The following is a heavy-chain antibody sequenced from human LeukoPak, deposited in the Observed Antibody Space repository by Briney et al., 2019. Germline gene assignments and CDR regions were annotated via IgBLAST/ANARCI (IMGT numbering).Heavy chain of an antibody. D-gene: IGHD3-9*01. Sequence: GGSLRLSCAASGFTFSSYAMHWVRQAPGKGLEYVSAISSNGGSTYYANSVKGRFAISRDNSKNTLYLQMGSLRAEDMAVYYCARDSTYYDILTGYSNFDYWGQGTLVTVSS. J-gene: IGHJ4*02. CDR2: ISSNGGST. V-gene: IGHV3-64*01. CDR3: ARDSTYYDILTGYSNFDY. CDR1: GFTFSSYA.